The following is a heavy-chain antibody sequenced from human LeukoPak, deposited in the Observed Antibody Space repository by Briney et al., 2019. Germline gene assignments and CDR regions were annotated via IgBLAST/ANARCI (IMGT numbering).Heavy chain of an antibody. CDR2: ISGSGGST. D-gene: IGHD1-26*01. CDR3: AKAYHQWELPEDY. Sequence: GGSLRLSCAASGFTFGSYAMSWVRQAPGKGLEWVSAISGSGGSTYYADSVKGRFTISRDNSKNTLYLQMNSLRAEDTAVYYCAKAYHQWELPEDYWGQGTLVTVSS. J-gene: IGHJ4*02. V-gene: IGHV3-23*01. CDR1: GFTFGSYA.